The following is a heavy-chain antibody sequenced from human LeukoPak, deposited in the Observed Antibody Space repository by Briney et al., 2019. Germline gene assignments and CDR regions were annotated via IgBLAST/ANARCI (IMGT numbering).Heavy chain of an antibody. V-gene: IGHV4-34*01. J-gene: IGHJ5*02. Sequence: PSETLSLTCAVYGGSFSGYYWSWIRQPPGKGLEWIGEINHGGSTNYNPSLKSRVTISVDTSKNQFSLKLSSVTAADTAVYYCARGRRGYQPDGSRFDPWGQGTLVTVSS. D-gene: IGHD2-2*01. CDR1: GGSFSGYY. CDR3: ARGRRGYQPDGSRFDP. CDR2: INHGGST.